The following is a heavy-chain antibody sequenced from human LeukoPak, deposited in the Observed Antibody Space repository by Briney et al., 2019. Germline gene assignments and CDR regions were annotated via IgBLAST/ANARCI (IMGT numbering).Heavy chain of an antibody. CDR2: IKPDGSEK. Sequence: PGGSLRLSCAASGFTFSTFWMTWVRQAPGKGLEWVANIKPDGSEKSYVDSVKGRFTVSRDNAKNSLYLHMNSLRAEDTALYYCARDYDYGDYPGYWGQGTLVTVSS. V-gene: IGHV3-7*01. CDR1: GFTFSTFW. CDR3: ARDYDYGDYPGY. D-gene: IGHD4-17*01. J-gene: IGHJ4*02.